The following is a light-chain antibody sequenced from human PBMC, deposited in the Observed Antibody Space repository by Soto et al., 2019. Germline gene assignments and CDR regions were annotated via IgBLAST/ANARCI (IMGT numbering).Light chain of an antibody. CDR3: QQYGSSRT. J-gene: IGKJ1*01. CDR2: GVS. CDR1: QNISTY. V-gene: IGKV3-20*01. Sequence: EIVLTQSPATLSLSPGEGASLSCRASQNISTYLAWYQQRPGQVPRLLIYGVSKRAPAIPPRFSGSGSGTDFTLSVSRLEPEDFAVYYCQQYGSSRTFGQGTKVEIK.